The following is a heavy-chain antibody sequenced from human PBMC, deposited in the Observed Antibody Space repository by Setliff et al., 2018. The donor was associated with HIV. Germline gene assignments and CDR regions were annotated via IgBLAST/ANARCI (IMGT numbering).Heavy chain of an antibody. Sequence: SETLSLTCTVSSGSISSGTYYWSWIRQYPGKGLEWIGYIDYSGSAFYNPSLKSRITISRDTSKNQFSLKMNSVTAADTAVYYCARDTYDVSTGPGAFDIWGQGTMVTVSS. J-gene: IGHJ3*02. V-gene: IGHV4-31*03. CDR1: SGSISSGTYY. D-gene: IGHD3-9*01. CDR2: IDYSGSA. CDR3: ARDTYDVSTGPGAFDI.